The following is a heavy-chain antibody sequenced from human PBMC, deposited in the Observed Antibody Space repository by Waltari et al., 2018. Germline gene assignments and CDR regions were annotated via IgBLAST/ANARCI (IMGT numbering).Heavy chain of an antibody. V-gene: IGHV1-24*01. D-gene: IGHD6-6*01. J-gene: IGHJ6*03. CDR3: ATDIAIAARPTDYYYYMDV. CDR2: FDPEDGET. Sequence: QVQLVQSGAEVKKPGASVKVSCKVSGYTLTALSMHWVRQAPGTGLEWMGGFDPEDGETIYAQKFQGRVTMTEDTSTDTAYMELSSLRAEDTAVYYCATDIAIAARPTDYYYYMDVWGKGTTVTVSS. CDR1: GYTLTALS.